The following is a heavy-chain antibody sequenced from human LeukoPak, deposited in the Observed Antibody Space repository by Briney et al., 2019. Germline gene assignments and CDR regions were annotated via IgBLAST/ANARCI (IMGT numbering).Heavy chain of an antibody. CDR3: ARDKARDWFDP. CDR1: GYTFTSYG. J-gene: IGHJ5*02. D-gene: IGHD1-26*01. V-gene: IGHV1-18*01. Sequence: ASVKVSCKASGYTFTSYGISWVRQAPGQGLEWMGWISAYNGNTNYAQKLQGRVTMTRDMSTSTVYMELSSLRSEDTAVYYCARDKARDWFDPWGQGTLVTVSS. CDR2: ISAYNGNT.